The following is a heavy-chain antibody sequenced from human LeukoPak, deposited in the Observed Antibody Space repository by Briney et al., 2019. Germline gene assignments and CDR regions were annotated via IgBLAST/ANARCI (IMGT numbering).Heavy chain of an antibody. V-gene: IGHV3-13*04. CDR2: IGTAGDT. CDR3: ARRRGSGAFDI. J-gene: IGHJ3*02. D-gene: IGHD3-10*01. CDR1: GFTFSSYD. Sequence: GGSLRLSCAASGFTFSSYDMHWVRQATGKGLEWASAIGTAGDTYYPGSAKGRFTISRENAKNSLYLQMNSLRAGDTAVYYCARRRGSGAFDIWGQGTMVTVSS.